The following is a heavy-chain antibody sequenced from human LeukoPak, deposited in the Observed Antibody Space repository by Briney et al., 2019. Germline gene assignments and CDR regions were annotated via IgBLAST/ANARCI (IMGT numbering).Heavy chain of an antibody. CDR3: ANEEPNWNYEMGY. J-gene: IGHJ4*02. CDR2: ISFDGNNK. Sequence: GGSLRLSCAASGFTFSSFGMHWVRQAPGKGLEWLAVISFDGNNKYYADSVKGRFTVSRDNSENTLYLQMDSLRADDTAVYYCANEEPNWNYEMGYWGQGTLVTVSS. V-gene: IGHV3-30*18. CDR1: GFTFSSFG. D-gene: IGHD1-7*01.